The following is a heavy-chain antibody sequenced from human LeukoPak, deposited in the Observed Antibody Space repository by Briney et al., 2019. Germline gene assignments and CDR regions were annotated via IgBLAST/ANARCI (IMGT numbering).Heavy chain of an antibody. Sequence: ASVKVSCKASGYTFTSYSMYWVRQAPGQGLEWMGIINPSGGSTSYAQKFQGRVTMTRDTSTSTVYMELSRLRSEDTAVYYCARGYYYDGSGYYPGGDNWGQGTLVTVSS. D-gene: IGHD3-22*01. J-gene: IGHJ4*02. CDR1: GYTFTSYS. CDR3: ARGYYYDGSGYYPGGDN. CDR2: INPSGGST. V-gene: IGHV1-46*01.